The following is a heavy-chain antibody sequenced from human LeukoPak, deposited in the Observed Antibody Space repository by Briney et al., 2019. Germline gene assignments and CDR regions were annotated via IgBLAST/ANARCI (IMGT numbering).Heavy chain of an antibody. CDR1: GGSFSGYY. V-gene: IGHV4-34*01. D-gene: IGHD3-22*01. J-gene: IGHJ5*02. CDR2: INHSGST. Sequence: SETLSLTCAVYGGSFSGYYWRWIRQPPGKGLEWIGEINHSGSTNYHPSLKSRVTISVDTSKNPFSLKLSSVTAADTAVYYCARGCRGSVVVVMRYNWFDPWGQGTLVTVSS. CDR3: ARGCRGSVVVVMRYNWFDP.